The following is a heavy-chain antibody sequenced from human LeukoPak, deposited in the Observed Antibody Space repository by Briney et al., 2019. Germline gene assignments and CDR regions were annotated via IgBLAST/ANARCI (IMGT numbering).Heavy chain of an antibody. V-gene: IGHV3-23*01. J-gene: IGHJ4*02. CDR1: GFTFSNYG. Sequence: GGSLRLSCAASGFTFSNYGMSWVRQAPGKGLEWVSSISGSGDSTYYADSVKGRFTISRDNSKNTLYLQMNSLRAEDTAVYYCAASSGYYYTAFRYWGQGTLVTVSS. CDR3: AASSGYYYTAFRY. D-gene: IGHD3-22*01. CDR2: ISGSGDST.